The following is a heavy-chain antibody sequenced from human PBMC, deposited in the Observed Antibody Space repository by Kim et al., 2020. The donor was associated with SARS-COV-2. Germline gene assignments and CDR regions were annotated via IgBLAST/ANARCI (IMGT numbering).Heavy chain of an antibody. CDR2: IYYSGST. V-gene: IGHV4-39*03. D-gene: IGHD2-21*01. J-gene: IGHJ2*01. CDR3: VGNLRKRYLDL. Sequence: SETLSLTCSVSGGSISSSDYYWGWIRQPPGKGLEWIATIYYSGSTYYNPSLKGRVTISVDKSQKKFSLRLSSVTAADAAVFYFVGNLRKRYLDLWGRG. CDR1: GGSISSSDYY.